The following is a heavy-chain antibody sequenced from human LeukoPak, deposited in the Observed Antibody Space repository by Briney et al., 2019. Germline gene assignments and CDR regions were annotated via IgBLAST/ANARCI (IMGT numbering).Heavy chain of an antibody. CDR2: ISSSSTYI. CDR3: ARDVRALDIVPVSAVPFDY. V-gene: IGHV3-21*01. Sequence: PGGSLRLSCAASGFTFNTYSMNWVRQAPGKGLEWVSSISSSSTYIYYADSLKGRFTISRDNSKNSLYLQMNSLRAEDTAVYYCARDVRALDIVPVSAVPFDYWGQGTLVTVSS. J-gene: IGHJ4*02. D-gene: IGHD2-2*03. CDR1: GFTFNTYS.